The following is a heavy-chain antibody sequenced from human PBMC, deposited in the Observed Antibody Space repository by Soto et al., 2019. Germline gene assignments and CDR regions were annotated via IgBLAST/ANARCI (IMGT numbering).Heavy chain of an antibody. V-gene: IGHV3-11*01. CDR3: ARPVDGSKTAFDL. D-gene: IGHD6-13*01. CDR1: GFTFSDSY. J-gene: IGHJ4*02. CDR2: ISSISSTI. Sequence: QVQLVESGGTLVKPGGSLRLSCGASGFTFSDSYMTWIRQAPGKGLEWIGYISSISSTISYAGSVNGRFTISRDNAKTSLYLQMENLRPEDTAVYYCARPVDGSKTAFDLWGQGTVVTVSS.